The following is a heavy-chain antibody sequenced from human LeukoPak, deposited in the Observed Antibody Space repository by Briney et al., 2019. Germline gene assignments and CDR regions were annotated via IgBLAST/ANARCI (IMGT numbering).Heavy chain of an antibody. CDR3: ARSDSSPDY. D-gene: IGHD3-22*01. CDR1: GSSFTSYW. V-gene: IGHV5-51*01. J-gene: IGHJ4*02. Sequence: KTGESLQISCQGSGSSFTSYWIGWVRQLPGKGLEWMGIIYPGDSDTRYSPSFQGQVTISADKSISTAYLQWSSLKASDTAMYYCARSDSSPDYWGQGTLVTVSS. CDR2: IYPGDSDT.